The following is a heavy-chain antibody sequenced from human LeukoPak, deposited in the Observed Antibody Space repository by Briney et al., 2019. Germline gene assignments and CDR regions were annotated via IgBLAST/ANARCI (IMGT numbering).Heavy chain of an antibody. D-gene: IGHD3-22*01. CDR2: ITAYNGNT. CDR3: ARETKYYYDSSSYYYRTFDM. V-gene: IGHV1-18*01. CDR1: GYTFTSYG. J-gene: IGHJ3*02. Sequence: ASVKVSCKASGYTFTSYGISWVRQAPGQGLEWMGWITAYNGNTNYAQKLQGRVTMTTDTSTSTAYMELRSLRSDDTAVYYCARETKYYYDSSSYYYRTFDMWGQGTMVTVSS.